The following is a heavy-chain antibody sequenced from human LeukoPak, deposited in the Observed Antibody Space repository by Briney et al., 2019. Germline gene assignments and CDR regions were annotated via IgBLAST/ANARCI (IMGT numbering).Heavy chain of an antibody. J-gene: IGHJ4*02. V-gene: IGHV4-38-2*01. D-gene: IGHD4-17*01. Sequence: SGTLSLTCAVSGYSIRSGDYWGWIRQSPGKGLEWIGSIYHSGSTHYNPSLKSRVTISVDTSKNQFSLMLSSVTAADTAVYYCARNRSVTTTPGFDHWGQGTLVTVSS. CDR2: IYHSGST. CDR3: ARNRSVTTTPGFDH. CDR1: GYSIRSGDY.